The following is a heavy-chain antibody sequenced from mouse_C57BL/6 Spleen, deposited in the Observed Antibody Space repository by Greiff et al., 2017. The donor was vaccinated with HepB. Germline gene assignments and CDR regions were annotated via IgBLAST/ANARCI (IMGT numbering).Heavy chain of an antibody. D-gene: IGHD1-1*01. CDR2: IYPGDGDT. CDR1: GYAFSSSW. Sequence: VQLQQSGPELVKPGASVKISCKASGYAFSSSWMNWVKQRPGKGLEWIGRIYPGDGDTNYNGKFKGEATLTADKSSSTAYMQLSSLTSEDSAVYFCASQYYGSSYGFAYWGQGTLVTVSA. V-gene: IGHV1-82*01. J-gene: IGHJ3*01. CDR3: ASQYYGSSYGFAY.